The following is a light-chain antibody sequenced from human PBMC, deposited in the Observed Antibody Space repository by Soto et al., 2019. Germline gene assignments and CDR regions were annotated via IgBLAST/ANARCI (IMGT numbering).Light chain of an antibody. CDR3: LQDYNYPRT. V-gene: IGKV1-6*01. J-gene: IGKJ1*01. Sequence: AIPMTQSASSLSASVGDKVTITCRASQGIRNDLGWYQQKPGKAPKLLIYAASSLQSGVPSRFSGSGSGTDFTLTISSLQPEDFATYYCLQDYNYPRTFGQGTKVDIK. CDR2: AAS. CDR1: QGIRND.